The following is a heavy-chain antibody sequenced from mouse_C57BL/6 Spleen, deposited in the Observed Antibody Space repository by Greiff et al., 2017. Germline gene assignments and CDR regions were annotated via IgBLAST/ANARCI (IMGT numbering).Heavy chain of an antibody. J-gene: IGHJ2*01. Sequence: EVMLVESGGGLVKPGGSLKLSCAASGFTFSDYGMHWVRQAPEKGLEWVAYISSGSSTIYYADTVKGRFTISRDNAKNTLFLQMTSLRSEDTAMYYCARRNYYASYYFDYWGQGTTLTVSS. CDR1: GFTFSDYG. CDR2: ISSGSSTI. V-gene: IGHV5-17*01. CDR3: ARRNYYASYYFDY. D-gene: IGHD1-1*01.